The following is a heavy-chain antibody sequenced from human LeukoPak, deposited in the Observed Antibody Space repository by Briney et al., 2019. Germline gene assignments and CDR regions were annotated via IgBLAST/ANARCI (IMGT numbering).Heavy chain of an antibody. CDR3: AKFRLLWFRELLYPPMGLDY. Sequence: GGSLRLSCAASGFTFSSYAMSWVRQAPGKGLEWVSAISGSGGSTYYADSVKGRFTISRDNSKNTLYLQMNSLRAEDTAVYYCAKFRLLWFRELLYPPMGLDYWGQGTLVTVSS. V-gene: IGHV3-23*01. CDR2: ISGSGGST. D-gene: IGHD3-10*01. J-gene: IGHJ4*02. CDR1: GFTFSSYA.